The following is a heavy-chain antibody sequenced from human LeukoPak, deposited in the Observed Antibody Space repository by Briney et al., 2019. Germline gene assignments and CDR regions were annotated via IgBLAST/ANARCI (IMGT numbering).Heavy chain of an antibody. CDR3: SYDSSGLVAFDI. CDR2: IWYDGSNK. D-gene: IGHD3-22*01. J-gene: IGHJ3*02. Sequence: PGRSLRLSCAASGFAFSSCGMHWVRQAPGKGLEWVAVIWYDGSNKYYADSVKGRFTISRDNSKNTLYLQMNSLRAEDTAVYYCSYDSSGLVAFDIWGQGTMVTVSS. CDR1: GFAFSSCG. V-gene: IGHV3-33*01.